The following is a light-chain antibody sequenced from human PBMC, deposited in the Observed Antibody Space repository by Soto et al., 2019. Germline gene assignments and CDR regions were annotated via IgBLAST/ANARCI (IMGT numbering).Light chain of an antibody. V-gene: IGLV1-47*01. CDR1: SSNNGNNH. J-gene: IGLJ3*02. CDR2: ETN. CDR3: AAWDGGLSRPL. Sequence: QSVLTQPPSASGTPGQRVTIACSGSSSNNGNNHVYWYQQLAGTAPKLLMSETNQRPSGVPNRFTAYKYGSSASLAISGLRSEDEAAYYCAAWDGGLSRPLCGGGTKLTV.